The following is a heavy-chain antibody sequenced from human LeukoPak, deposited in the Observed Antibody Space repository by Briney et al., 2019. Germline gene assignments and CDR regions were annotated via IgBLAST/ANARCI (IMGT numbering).Heavy chain of an antibody. J-gene: IGHJ4*02. Sequence: PSGTLSLTCAASGGSISSSNWWSWVRQPPGKGLEWIGEIYHSGSTNYNPSLKSRVTISVDKSKNQFSLKLSSVTAADTAVYYCARDTAMVPYYFDYWGQGTLVTVSS. CDR2: IYHSGST. CDR3: ARDTAMVPYYFDY. CDR1: GGSISSSNW. D-gene: IGHD5-18*01. V-gene: IGHV4-4*02.